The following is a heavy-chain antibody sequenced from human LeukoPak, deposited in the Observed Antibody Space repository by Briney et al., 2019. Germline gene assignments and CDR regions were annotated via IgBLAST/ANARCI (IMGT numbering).Heavy chain of an antibody. Sequence: GGSLRLSCAASGFTFSSYAMSWVRQAPGKGLEWVSAISGSGGSTYYADSVKGRFTIFRDNSKNTLYLQMNSLRAEDTAVYYCAKDQLVRGVITNYFDYWGQGTLVTVSS. CDR2: ISGSGGST. V-gene: IGHV3-23*01. J-gene: IGHJ4*02. CDR3: AKDQLVRGVITNYFDY. D-gene: IGHD3-10*01. CDR1: GFTFSSYA.